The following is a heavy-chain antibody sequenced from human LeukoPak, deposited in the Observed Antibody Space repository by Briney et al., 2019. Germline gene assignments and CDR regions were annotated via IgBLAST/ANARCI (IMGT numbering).Heavy chain of an antibody. V-gene: IGHV4-59*01. Sequence: SETLCLTCALSRGSISGYNRSWVRQPPGKGLEWIGSIDYSGSTQDNPSLKSRVSITVEASKNQFSLKLTSMIAADTAVYYCARADGSVAWGACDMWGQGRMVTVSA. CDR2: IDYSGST. CDR1: RGSISGYN. D-gene: IGHD3-10*01. J-gene: IGHJ3*02. CDR3: ARADGSVAWGACDM.